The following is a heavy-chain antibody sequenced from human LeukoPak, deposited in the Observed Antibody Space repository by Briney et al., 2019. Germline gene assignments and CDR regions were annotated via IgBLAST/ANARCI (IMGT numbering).Heavy chain of an antibody. Sequence: GGSLRLPCAASGFTFSSYEMNWVRQAPGKGLEWVSYISSSGSTIYYADSVKGRFTISRDNAKNSLYLQMNSLRAEDTAVYYCARVGPIWWSHATFDYWGQGTLVTVSS. CDR2: ISSSGSTI. CDR1: GFTFSSYE. V-gene: IGHV3-48*03. D-gene: IGHD2-21*01. CDR3: ARVGPIWWSHATFDY. J-gene: IGHJ4*02.